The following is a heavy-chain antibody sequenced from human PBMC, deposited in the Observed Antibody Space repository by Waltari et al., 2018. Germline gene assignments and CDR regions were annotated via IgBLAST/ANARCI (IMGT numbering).Heavy chain of an antibody. V-gene: IGHV4-59*01. CDR2: IYYSGST. D-gene: IGHD3-10*01. CDR3: AREGFRYGSIAFDI. J-gene: IGHJ3*02. Sequence: QVQLQESGPGLVKPSETLSLTCTVSGGSISSYYWSWIRQPPGKGLEWIGYIYYSGSTNYNPSLKSRVTISVDTSKNQFSLKLSSVTAADTAVYYCAREGFRYGSIAFDIWGQGTMVTVSS. CDR1: GGSISSYY.